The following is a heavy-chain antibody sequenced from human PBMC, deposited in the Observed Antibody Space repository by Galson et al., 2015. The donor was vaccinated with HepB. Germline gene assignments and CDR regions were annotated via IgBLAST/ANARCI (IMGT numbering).Heavy chain of an antibody. V-gene: IGHV3-9*01. D-gene: IGHD6-13*01. J-gene: IGHJ5*02. CDR2: ISWNSGGI. CDR1: GFTFDDYG. CDR3: ARDGGSWKNWFDP. Sequence: SLRLSSCAASGFTFDDYGMHWVRQVPGKGLEWVSGISWNSGGIGYADFVKGRFTISRDSAKKSLYLQMSSLRVGDTALYYCARDGGSWKNWFDPWGQGTLVTVSS.